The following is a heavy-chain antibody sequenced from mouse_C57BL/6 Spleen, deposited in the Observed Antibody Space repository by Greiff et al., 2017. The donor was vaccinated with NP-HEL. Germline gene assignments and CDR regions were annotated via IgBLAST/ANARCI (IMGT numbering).Heavy chain of an antibody. J-gene: IGHJ4*01. CDR3: ARCPLYYYAMDY. Sequence: SGPELVKPGASVKISCKASGYAFSSSWMNWVKQRPGKGLEWIGRIYPGDGDTNYNGKFKGKATLTADKSSSTAYMQLSSLTSEDSAVYFCARCPLYYYAMDYWGQGTSVTVSS. V-gene: IGHV1-82*01. CDR2: IYPGDGDT. CDR1: GYAFSSSW.